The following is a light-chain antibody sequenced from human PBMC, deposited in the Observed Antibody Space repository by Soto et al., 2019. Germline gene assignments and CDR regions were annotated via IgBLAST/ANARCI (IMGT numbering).Light chain of an antibody. Sequence: IVLTQSPDTLSLSTGEIVTVSCMASQTISGTLAWYQQKPGQAPRLLIHGASTRAPGFPARFSGSGSGTNFTLTISSLQSEDFAVYYCQQYDNWPWTFGQGTKVDIK. J-gene: IGKJ1*01. CDR3: QQYDNWPWT. V-gene: IGKV3-15*01. CDR1: QTISGT. CDR2: GAS.